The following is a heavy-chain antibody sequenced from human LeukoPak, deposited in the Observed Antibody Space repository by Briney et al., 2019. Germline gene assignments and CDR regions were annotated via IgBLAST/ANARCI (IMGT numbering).Heavy chain of an antibody. J-gene: IGHJ2*01. CDR1: GFTFSNCG. D-gene: IGHD6-19*01. V-gene: IGHV3-33*01. CDR3: ARDQRYTSGWYDL. CDR2: IWFDGSRQ. Sequence: HGGSLRLSCAASGFTFSNCGFHWVRQAPGGGLEWVTFIWFDGSRQSYADSVRGRFTISRDNSKNTVFLQMNSLRVEDTAIYYCARDQRYTSGWYDLWGRGTVVTVSS.